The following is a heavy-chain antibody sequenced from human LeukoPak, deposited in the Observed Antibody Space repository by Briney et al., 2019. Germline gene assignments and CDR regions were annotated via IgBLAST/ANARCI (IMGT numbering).Heavy chain of an antibody. CDR1: GGSISSSSYY. D-gene: IGHD2-15*01. V-gene: IGHV4-39*07. CDR2: IYYSGST. J-gene: IGHJ4*02. CDR3: ARVRYCSGGSCYEGSYYFDY. Sequence: PSETLSLTCTVSGGSISSSSYYWGWIRQPPGKGLEWIGSIYYSGSTYYNPSLKSRVTISVDTSKNQFSLKLSSVTAADTAVYYCARVRYCSGGSCYEGSYYFDYWGQGTLVTVSS.